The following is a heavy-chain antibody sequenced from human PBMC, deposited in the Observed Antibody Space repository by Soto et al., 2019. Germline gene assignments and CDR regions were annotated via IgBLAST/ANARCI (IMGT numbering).Heavy chain of an antibody. CDR3: ARGYGDDHYYYNMDV. CDR1: RFTFSSYA. CDR2: TSKDGSNK. J-gene: IGHJ6*02. Sequence: QVQVVESGGGVVQPGRSLRLSCAASRFTFSSYAMHWVRQAPGKGLEWVAITSKDGSNKYYADSVKGRFTISRDNSKNTLYLQMNNLRAEDTAVYYCARGYGDDHYYYNMDVWGQGTTVTVSS. D-gene: IGHD4-17*01. V-gene: IGHV3-30-3*01.